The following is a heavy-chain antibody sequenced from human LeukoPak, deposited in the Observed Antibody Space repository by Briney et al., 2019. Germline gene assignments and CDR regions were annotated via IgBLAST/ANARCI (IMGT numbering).Heavy chain of an antibody. J-gene: IGHJ4*02. CDR3: AAGGYYYDSSGYRFDY. CDR2: INLNSGDT. D-gene: IGHD3-22*01. Sequence: ASVKVSCKASGYTFTAYYMHWVRQAPGQGLEWMGWINLNSGDTNYAQKFQGRVTMTRDTSISTAYMELSSLRSEDTAVYYCAAGGYYYDSSGYRFDYWGQGTLVTVSS. CDR1: GYTFTAYY. V-gene: IGHV1-2*02.